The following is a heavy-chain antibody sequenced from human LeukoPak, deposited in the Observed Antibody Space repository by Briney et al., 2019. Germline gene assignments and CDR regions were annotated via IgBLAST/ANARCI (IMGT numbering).Heavy chain of an antibody. V-gene: IGHV3-30-3*01. CDR3: AKDGYSDYYYYMDV. Sequence: GGSLRLSCAASGFTFSSYAMHWVRQAPGKGLEWVAVISYDGSNKYYADSVKGRFTISRDNSKNTLYLQMNSLRAEDTAVYYCAKDGYSDYYYYMDVWGKGTTVTVSS. CDR2: ISYDGSNK. CDR1: GFTFSSYA. D-gene: IGHD3-16*02. J-gene: IGHJ6*03.